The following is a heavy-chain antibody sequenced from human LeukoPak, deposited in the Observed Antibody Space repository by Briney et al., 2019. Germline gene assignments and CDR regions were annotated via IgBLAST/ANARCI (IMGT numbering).Heavy chain of an antibody. V-gene: IGHV4-59*11. CDR1: GGSLSSHY. J-gene: IGHJ3*02. Sequence: SETMSLTSTVDGGSLSSHYWSWNRQPPGEGMEWIGYIYYSGSTNYNPSLKSQVTISVDTSKKQFSLNLSSVTAADTAVYYCARLSSGYPGVVFDIWGQGTMVTVSS. D-gene: IGHD3-22*01. CDR3: ARLSSGYPGVVFDI. CDR2: IYYSGST.